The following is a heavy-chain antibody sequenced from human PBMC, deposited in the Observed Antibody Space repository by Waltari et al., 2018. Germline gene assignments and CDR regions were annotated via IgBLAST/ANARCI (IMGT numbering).Heavy chain of an antibody. Sequence: QLQLEQLGPGLVKPSETLSLICAVSGDSMGDSDLWNWVRQSPGKGLEWIGQVHRSGRTHYNPSFASRVTVSVDTSTNHFSLKVTSATAADTAVYYCARDRGRGLYLDSWGQGILVTVSP. V-gene: IGHV4-4*02. J-gene: IGHJ4*02. D-gene: IGHD2-15*01. CDR2: VHRSGRT. CDR1: GDSMGDSDL. CDR3: ARDRGRGLYLDS.